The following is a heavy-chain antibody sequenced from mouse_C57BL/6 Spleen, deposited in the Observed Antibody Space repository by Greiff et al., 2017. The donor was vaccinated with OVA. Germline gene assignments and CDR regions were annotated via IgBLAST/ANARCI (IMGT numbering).Heavy chain of an antibody. CDR1: GFTFSDYG. CDR3: ARPGYEGWFAY. J-gene: IGHJ3*01. CDR2: ISNLAYSI. D-gene: IGHD2-10*02. V-gene: IGHV5-15*01. Sequence: EVQGVESGGGLVQPGGSLKLSCAASGFTFSDYGMAWVRQAPRKGPEWVAFISNLAYSIYYADTVTGRFTIASENAKNTLYLEMSSLRSEDTAMYYCARPGYEGWFAYWGQGTLVTVSA.